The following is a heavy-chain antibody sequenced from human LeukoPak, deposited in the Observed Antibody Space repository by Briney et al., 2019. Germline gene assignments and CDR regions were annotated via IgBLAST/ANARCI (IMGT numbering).Heavy chain of an antibody. CDR2: IKSKTDGGTT. Sequence: GGSLRLSCAASGFTFSNAWMSWVRQAPGKGLEWVGRIKSKTDGGTTDYAAPVKGRFTISRDDSKNTLYLQMNSLKTEDTAVYYCTTDLIDDYDSSGYYLYYFDYWGQGTLVTVSS. V-gene: IGHV3-15*01. CDR1: GFTFSNAW. J-gene: IGHJ4*02. CDR3: TTDLIDDYDSSGYYLYYFDY. D-gene: IGHD3-22*01.